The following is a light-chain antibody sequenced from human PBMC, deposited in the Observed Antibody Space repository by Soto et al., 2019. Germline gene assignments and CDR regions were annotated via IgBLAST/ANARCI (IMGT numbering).Light chain of an antibody. J-gene: IGLJ2*01. Sequence: QSALTQPASVSASPGQSITISCTGTSSDVGSYNLVSWYQHHPGKAPKLIIYEGGNRPSGVSNRFSASKSGNTASLTISGLQAEDEADYDCSAYAGAVVFGGGTKLTVL. CDR3: SAYAGAVV. CDR2: EGG. CDR1: SSDVGSYNL. V-gene: IGLV2-23*01.